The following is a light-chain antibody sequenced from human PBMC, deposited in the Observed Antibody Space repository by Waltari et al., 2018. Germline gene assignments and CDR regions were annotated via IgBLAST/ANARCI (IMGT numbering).Light chain of an antibody. V-gene: IGLV2-14*03. J-gene: IGLJ3*02. Sequence: QSALTQPASVSGSPGQSITISCTGTSSDVGTYNYVSWYQQHPGKAPKLLIYDVSYRLSGVSFLFSGSKSGNTASLTISGLQAEDEADYYCSSYITTNTLELFGGGTSLTVL. CDR1: SSDVGTYNY. CDR2: DVS. CDR3: SSYITTNTLEL.